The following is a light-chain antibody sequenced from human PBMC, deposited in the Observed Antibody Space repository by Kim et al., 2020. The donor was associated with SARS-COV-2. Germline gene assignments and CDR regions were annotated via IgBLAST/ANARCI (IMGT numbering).Light chain of an antibody. V-gene: IGLV1-40*01. CDR1: TSNIGAAYN. J-gene: IGLJ2*01. CDR2: GNN. Sequence: GQRFTISCAGSTSNIGAAYNVHWYQHLPGTAPKLLISGNNNRPSGVPDRFSGSNSGPSASLAITGLQAADEADYYCQSFDSSLREVFGGGTQLTVL. CDR3: QSFDSSLREV.